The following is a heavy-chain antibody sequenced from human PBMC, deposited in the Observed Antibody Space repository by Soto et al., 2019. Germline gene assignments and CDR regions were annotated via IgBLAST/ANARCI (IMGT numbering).Heavy chain of an antibody. Sequence: SQALPLTCAISGDSVSSHTVAWNWIRLSPSRGLEWLGRTYYRSQWFYDYALSVRSRITITPDTSRNQFYLQLNSVTPEDTAVYYCVTFMDQFYAMEFWGQGTSVTVSS. CDR3: VTFMDQFYAMEF. CDR1: GDSVSSHTVA. CDR2: TYYRSQWFY. J-gene: IGHJ6*02. D-gene: IGHD2-2*01. V-gene: IGHV6-1*01.